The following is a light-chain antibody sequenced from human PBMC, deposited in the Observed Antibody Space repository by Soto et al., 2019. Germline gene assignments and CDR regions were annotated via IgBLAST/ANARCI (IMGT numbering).Light chain of an antibody. J-gene: IGKJ5*01. Sequence: IQMTQSPSTLSASVLDIVTITCLASQSVGGLLAWYQHKPGKAPQLLIYDVSTLASGVPSRFSGSVSGPEFTLTISSLQPEDFATYYCQQRNSYPITFGQGTRLEIK. V-gene: IGKV1-5*01. CDR3: QQRNSYPIT. CDR2: DVS. CDR1: QSVGGL.